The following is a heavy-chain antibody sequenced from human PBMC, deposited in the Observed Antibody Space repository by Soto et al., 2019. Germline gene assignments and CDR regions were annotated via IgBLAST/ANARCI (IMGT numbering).Heavy chain of an antibody. Sequence: ASVKVSCKASRYAFTTYTIHWVRQAPGQRLEWMGWINTGNGNTKYSQKFQGRISITRDTSARTVYMELSSLRSEDTAVYYCARDRSTKSFDYWGQGTRVTVSS. CDR3: ARDRSTKSFDY. D-gene: IGHD1-26*01. V-gene: IGHV1-3*04. CDR1: RYAFTTYT. J-gene: IGHJ4*02. CDR2: INTGNGNT.